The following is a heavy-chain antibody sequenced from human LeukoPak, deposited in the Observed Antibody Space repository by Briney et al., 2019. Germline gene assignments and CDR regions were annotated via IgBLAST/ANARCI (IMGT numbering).Heavy chain of an antibody. D-gene: IGHD3-10*01. CDR3: ARESRMVRGVIITGWFDP. V-gene: IGHV1-2*02. CDR2: INPNSGGT. J-gene: IGHJ5*02. Sequence: ASVKVSCKASGYTFTGYYMHWVRQAPGQGLEWMGWINPNSGGTNYAQKFQGRVTMTRDTSISTAYMDLSRLRSDDTAVYYCARESRMVRGVIITGWFDPWGQGTLVTVSS. CDR1: GYTFTGYY.